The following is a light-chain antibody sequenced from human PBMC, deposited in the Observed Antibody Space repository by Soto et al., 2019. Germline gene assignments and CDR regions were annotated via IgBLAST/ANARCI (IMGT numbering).Light chain of an antibody. Sequence: QSALTQPASVSGSPGQSITISCTGTSSDVGGYNYVSWYQHLPGKAPKLMIYDVNDRPSGVSNRFSGSKSGNTASLTISGLQAEDEADYYCSSYTSSSTLYVFGTGTKLTVL. CDR3: SSYTSSSTLYV. CDR1: SSDVGGYNY. CDR2: DVN. J-gene: IGLJ1*01. V-gene: IGLV2-14*03.